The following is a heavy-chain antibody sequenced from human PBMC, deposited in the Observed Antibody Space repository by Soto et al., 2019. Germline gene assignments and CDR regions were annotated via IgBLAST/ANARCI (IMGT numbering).Heavy chain of an antibody. V-gene: IGHV3-9*01. J-gene: IGHJ6*03. CDR3: AKAGLGRVYYYYYMDV. CDR1: GFTFDDYA. CDR2: ISWNSGSI. Sequence: EVQLVESGGGLVQPGRSLRLSCAASGFTFDDYAMHWVRQAPGKGLEWVSGISWNSGSIGYADSVKGRFTISRDNAKNSLYLQMNSLRAEDTALYYCAKAGLGRVYYYYYMDVWGKGTTVTVSS. D-gene: IGHD3-10*01.